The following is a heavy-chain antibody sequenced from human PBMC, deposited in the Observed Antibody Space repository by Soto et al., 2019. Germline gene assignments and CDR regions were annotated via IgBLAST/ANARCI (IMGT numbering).Heavy chain of an antibody. V-gene: IGHV3-15*07. J-gene: IGHJ4*02. CDR1: GFTFSNAW. CDR2: FRSRGDGGTT. Sequence: EVQLVESGGGLVKPGGSLRLSCAASGFTFSNAWMNWVRQAPGQGLEWVAGFRSRGDGGTTDYAAPVKGRFTISKDDSEGTLCLEMNSLRTEDTAVYFCNSDRPGVTTSYGFDYWGQGILVTVS. D-gene: IGHD1-26*01. CDR3: NSDRPGVTTSYGFDY.